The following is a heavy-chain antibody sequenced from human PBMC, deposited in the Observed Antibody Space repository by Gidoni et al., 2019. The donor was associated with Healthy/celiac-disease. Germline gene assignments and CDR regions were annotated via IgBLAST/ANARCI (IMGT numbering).Heavy chain of an antibody. V-gene: IGHV4-34*01. J-gene: IGHJ5*02. D-gene: IGHD2-2*01. CDR2: ITHSGCT. CDR1: GGSFSGYY. CDR3: ARGLGYCSSTSCYLWFDP. Sequence: QVQLQQWRAGLLKPSETLSLTCAVYGGSFSGYYWSWIRQPPGTGLEWIGEITHSGCTNHSPALKSRVTISVDTSKNQFCLKLSSVTAADTAVYYCARGLGYCSSTSCYLWFDPWGQGTLVTVSA.